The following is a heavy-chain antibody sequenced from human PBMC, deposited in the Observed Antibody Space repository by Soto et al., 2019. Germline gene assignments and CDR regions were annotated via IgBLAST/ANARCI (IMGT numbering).Heavy chain of an antibody. CDR3: ASRGYSYGFSLGMDV. V-gene: IGHV4-31*01. Sequence: SETLSLTCTVSGGSISSGGYYWSWIRQHPGKGLEWIGYIYYSGSTYYNQSLKSQVTISVDTSKNQFSLKLSSMTAADTAVYYCASRGYSYGFSLGMDVWGQGTTVTVSS. CDR2: IYYSGST. CDR1: GGSISSGGYY. J-gene: IGHJ6*02. D-gene: IGHD5-18*01.